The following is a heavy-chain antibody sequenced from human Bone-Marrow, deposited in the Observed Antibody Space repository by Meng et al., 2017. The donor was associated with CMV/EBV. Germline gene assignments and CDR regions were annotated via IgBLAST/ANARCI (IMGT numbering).Heavy chain of an antibody. CDR2: TSSRGSHT. CDR1: GFIFSTYE. D-gene: IGHD2-2*01. J-gene: IGHJ3*02. CDR3: ARETSPLSTEAFDI. Sequence: GESLKISCAASGFIFSTYEMNWVRQAPGKGLEWVAYTSSRGSHTYYVDSVKGRFTISRDNSKNSLYLQMNSLRAEDTAIYYCARETSPLSTEAFDIWGQGTMVTVSS. V-gene: IGHV3-48*03.